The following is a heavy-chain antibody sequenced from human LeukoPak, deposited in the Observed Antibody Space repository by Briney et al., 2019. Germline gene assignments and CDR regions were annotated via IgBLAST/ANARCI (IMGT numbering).Heavy chain of an antibody. D-gene: IGHD4-11*01. J-gene: IGHJ5*02. CDR1: GFTFSSYS. CDR2: ISTSSSYI. V-gene: IGHV3-21*01. Sequence: GGSLRLSCAASGFTFSSYSMNWVRQAPGKGLEWVSFISTSSSYIYYVDSVKGRFTISRDNAKNSLYLQMNSLRAEDTAVYYCAKDLSHDYPNWFDPWGQGTLVTVSS. CDR3: AKDLSHDYPNWFDP.